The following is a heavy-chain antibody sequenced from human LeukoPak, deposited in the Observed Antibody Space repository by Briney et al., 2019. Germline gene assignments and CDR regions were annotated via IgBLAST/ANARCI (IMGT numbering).Heavy chain of an antibody. CDR1: GSSISSGGYY. CDR2: IYYSGST. V-gene: IGHV4-31*03. J-gene: IGHJ4*02. Sequence: SQTLSLTCTVSGSSISSGGYYWSWIRQHPGKGLEWIGYIYYSGSTYYNPSLKSRVTISVDTSKNQFSLKLSSVTAADTAVYYCARGSSSWFRSVDYWGQGTLVTVSS. D-gene: IGHD6-13*01. CDR3: ARGSSSWFRSVDY.